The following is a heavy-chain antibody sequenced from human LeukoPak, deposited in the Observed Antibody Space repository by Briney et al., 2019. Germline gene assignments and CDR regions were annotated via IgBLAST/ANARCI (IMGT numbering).Heavy chain of an antibody. J-gene: IGHJ3*02. V-gene: IGHV4-59*01. CDR3: ARESSSYAFDI. Sequence: PSETLSLTYTVSGGSISSYYWSRIRQPPGKGLEWSGYIYYSGSTNYNPSLKSRVTISVDTSKNQFSLKLSSVTAADTAVYYCARESSSYAFDIWGQGTMVTVSS. CDR1: GGSISSYY. D-gene: IGHD6-13*01. CDR2: IYYSGST.